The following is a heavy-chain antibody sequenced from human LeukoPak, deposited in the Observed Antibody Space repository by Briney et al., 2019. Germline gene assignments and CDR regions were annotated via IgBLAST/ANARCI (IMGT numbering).Heavy chain of an antibody. CDR1: GGSISSYY. Sequence: SETLSLTCTVSGGSISSYYWSWIRQPAGKGLEWIGRIYTSGSTNYNPSLKSRVTMSVDTSKNQFSLKLSSVTAAYTAVYYCARVRTGYCSSTSCRGWFDPWGQGTLVTVSS. J-gene: IGHJ5*02. D-gene: IGHD2-2*01. V-gene: IGHV4-4*07. CDR3: ARVRTGYCSSTSCRGWFDP. CDR2: IYTSGST.